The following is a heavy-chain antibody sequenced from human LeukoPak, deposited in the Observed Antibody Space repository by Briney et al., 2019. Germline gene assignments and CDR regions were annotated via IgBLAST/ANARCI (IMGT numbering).Heavy chain of an antibody. CDR3: VRDNYGMDV. CDR1: GYTLTELS. CDR2: IWYDGSNK. V-gene: IGHV3-33*01. Sequence: SCTVSGYTLTELSMHWVRQAPGKGLEWVAVIWYDGSNKYYADSVKGRFTISRDNSKNTLYLQLSSLGIEDTAVYYCVRDNYGMDVWGQGTTVTVSS. J-gene: IGHJ6*02.